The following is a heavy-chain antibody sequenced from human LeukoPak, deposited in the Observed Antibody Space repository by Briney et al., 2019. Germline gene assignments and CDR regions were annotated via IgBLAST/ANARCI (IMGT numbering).Heavy chain of an antibody. V-gene: IGHV3-7*01. D-gene: IGHD2-2*01. CDR3: GRGSRYCTSTSCIGFDY. CDR1: GFTFSSYS. Sequence: PGGSLRLSCAASGFTFSSYSMNWVRQAPGKGLEWVSNIKADGGVKYYLDSVKGRFTISRDNAKNSLYLQLIRLRDEDTDVYYCGRGSRYCTSTSCIGFDYWGQGALVTVSS. J-gene: IGHJ4*02. CDR2: IKADGGVK.